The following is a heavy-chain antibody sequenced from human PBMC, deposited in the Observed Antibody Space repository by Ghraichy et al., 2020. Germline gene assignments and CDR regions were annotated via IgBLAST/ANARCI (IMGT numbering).Heavy chain of an antibody. CDR1: GFTFGAYA. CDR2: IRSKAYGGTT. V-gene: IGHV3-49*04. CDR3: TRVRPGYYDILTGYHTNDY. D-gene: IGHD3-9*01. Sequence: GGSLRLSCTASGFTFGAYAMSWVLQAPGKGLEWVGFIRSKAYGGTTEYAASVKGRFTISRDDSKSIAYLQMNSLKTEDTAVYYCTRVRPGYYDILTGYHTNDYWGQGTLVTVSS. J-gene: IGHJ4*02.